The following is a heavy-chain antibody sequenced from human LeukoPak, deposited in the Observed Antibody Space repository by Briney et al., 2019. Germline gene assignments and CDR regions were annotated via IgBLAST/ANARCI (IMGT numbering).Heavy chain of an antibody. CDR3: ARHKASSSWYYFDL. J-gene: IGHJ4*02. CDR1: VGSISSSSYY. D-gene: IGHD6-13*01. CDR2: IYYTGST. V-gene: IGHV4-39*01. Sequence: SETLSLTCTVSVGSISSSSYYWGWTRQPPGKGLEWIGFIYYTGSTYYNPSLKSRVTISVDTSKNQFSLKLSSVTAADTAVYYCARHKASSSWYYFDLWGQGTLVTVSS.